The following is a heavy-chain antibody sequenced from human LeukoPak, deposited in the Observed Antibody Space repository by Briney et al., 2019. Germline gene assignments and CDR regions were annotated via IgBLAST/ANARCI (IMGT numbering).Heavy chain of an antibody. CDR1: GGSISSYY. Sequence: SETLSLTCTVSGGSISSYYWSWIRQPPGKGLEWIGYIYYSGSTNYYPSLKSRVTISVDTSKNQFSLKLSSVTAADTAVYYCARGVWYCSSTSCYTGTYYYYGMDVWGQGTTVTVSS. CDR3: ARGVWYCSSTSCYTGTYYYYGMDV. CDR2: IYYSGST. D-gene: IGHD2-2*02. J-gene: IGHJ6*02. V-gene: IGHV4-59*01.